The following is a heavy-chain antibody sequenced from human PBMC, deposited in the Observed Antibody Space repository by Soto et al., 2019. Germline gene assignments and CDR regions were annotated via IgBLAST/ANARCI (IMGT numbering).Heavy chain of an antibody. Sequence: EVQLLESGGGLVQPGGSLRLSCAASGFTFSSYAMSWVRQAPGKGLEWVSAISGSGGSTYYADSVKGRFTISRDNSKNTLYLQMNSLRAEDTAVYYCAKDGSSSDYYGSSGYPDYWGQGTLVTVSS. CDR3: AKDGSSSDYYGSSGYPDY. J-gene: IGHJ4*02. V-gene: IGHV3-23*01. CDR2: ISGSGGST. D-gene: IGHD3-22*01. CDR1: GFTFSSYA.